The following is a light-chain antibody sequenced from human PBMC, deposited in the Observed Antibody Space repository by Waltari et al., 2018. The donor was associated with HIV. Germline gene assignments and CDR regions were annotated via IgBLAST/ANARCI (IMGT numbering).Light chain of an antibody. CDR1: QTVRTSN. V-gene: IGKV3-20*01. CDR3: HQYGPSPLT. Sequence: VLTQSPDTLPLSPGDRAALSCRTSQTVRTSNLAWYQQRPGQAPRLLIYGSSLRATGVPDRFLGSGSGTDFTLTITRLDPEDFAVYYCHQYGPSPLTFGGGTRVEIK. J-gene: IGKJ4*01. CDR2: GSS.